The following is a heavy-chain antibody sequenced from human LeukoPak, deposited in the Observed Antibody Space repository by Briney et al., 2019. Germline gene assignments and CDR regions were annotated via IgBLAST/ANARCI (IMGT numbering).Heavy chain of an antibody. V-gene: IGHV3-23*01. CDR1: GFTFSSYD. D-gene: IGHD2-15*01. CDR2: ISGSGDST. CDR3: AKDVVRSQGSNYYYKDV. J-gene: IGHJ6*03. Sequence: GGSLRLSCPASGFTFSSYDMSWVGQAPGKGLEWVSAISGSGDSTYYADSVKGRFTISRDNSKNTLYLQMNSLRAEDTAVYYCAKDVVRSQGSNYYYKDVWGKGTTVTVSS.